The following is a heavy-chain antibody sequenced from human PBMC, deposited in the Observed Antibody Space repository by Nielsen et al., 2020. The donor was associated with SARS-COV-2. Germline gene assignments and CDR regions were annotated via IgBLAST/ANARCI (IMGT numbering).Heavy chain of an antibody. CDR2: ISAYNGNT. V-gene: IGHV1-18*01. D-gene: IGHD5-24*01. CDR3: ARRGDGYSFLPYYYGMDV. J-gene: IGHJ6*02. CDR1: GYTFTSYG. Sequence: ASVKVSCKASGYTFTSYGISWVRQAPGQGLEWMGWISAYNGNTNYAQKLQGRVTMTTDTSTSTAYMELRSLRSDDTAVYYCARRGDGYSFLPYYYGMDVWGQGTTVTVSS.